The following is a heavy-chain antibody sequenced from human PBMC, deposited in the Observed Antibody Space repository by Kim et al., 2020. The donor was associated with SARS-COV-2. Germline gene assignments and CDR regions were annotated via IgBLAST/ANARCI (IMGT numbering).Heavy chain of an antibody. D-gene: IGHD5-12*01. CDR3: ARLDRGYDWFDY. J-gene: IGHJ4*02. Sequence: NYAQKFQGSVPMTRDTSISTAYMELSRLRSDDTAVYYCARLDRGYDWFDYWGQGTLVTVSS. V-gene: IGHV1-2*04.